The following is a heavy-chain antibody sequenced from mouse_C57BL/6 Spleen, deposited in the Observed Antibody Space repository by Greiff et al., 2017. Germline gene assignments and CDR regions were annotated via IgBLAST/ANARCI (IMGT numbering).Heavy chain of an antibody. J-gene: IGHJ2*01. CDR2: INPNYGTT. D-gene: IGHD1-1*01. Sequence: VQLQQSGPELVKPGASVKISCKASGYSFTDYNMNWVKQSNGKSLEWIGVINPNYGTTSYNQKFKGKATLTVDQSSSTAYMQLNSLTSEDSAVYYGARFITTVVATGNFDYWGQGTTLTVSS. CDR3: ARFITTVVATGNFDY. CDR1: GYSFTDYN. V-gene: IGHV1-39*01.